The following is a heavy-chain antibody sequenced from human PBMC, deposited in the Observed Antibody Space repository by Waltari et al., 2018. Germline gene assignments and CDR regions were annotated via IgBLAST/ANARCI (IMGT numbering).Heavy chain of an antibody. CDR3: ARGQYCSSTSCLSWGNWFDP. J-gene: IGHJ5*02. V-gene: IGHV1-3*03. CDR1: GYTFTSYA. Sequence: QVQLVQSGAEVKKPGASVKVSCKASGYTFTSYAMHWVRQAPGQRLEWMGWINAGNGNTKYSQEFQGRVTITRDTSASTAYMELSSLRSEDMAVYYCARGQYCSSTSCLSWGNWFDPWGQGTLVTVSS. CDR2: INAGNGNT. D-gene: IGHD2-2*01.